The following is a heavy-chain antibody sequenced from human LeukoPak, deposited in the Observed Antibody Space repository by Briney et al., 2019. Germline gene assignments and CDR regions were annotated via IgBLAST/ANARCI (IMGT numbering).Heavy chain of an antibody. J-gene: IGHJ4*02. V-gene: IGHV1-46*03. Sequence: ASVKVSCKASGYTFTSYYMHWVRQAPGQGLEWMGIINPSGGSTSYAQKFQGRVTMTRDTSTSTVYMELSSLRSEDTAVYYCARDISVLEARRVRYFDYWGQGTLVTVSS. CDR3: ARDISVLEARRVRYFDY. D-gene: IGHD6-6*01. CDR1: GYTFTSYY. CDR2: INPSGGST.